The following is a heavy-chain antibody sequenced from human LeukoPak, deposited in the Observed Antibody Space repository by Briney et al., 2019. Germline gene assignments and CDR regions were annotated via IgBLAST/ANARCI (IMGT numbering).Heavy chain of an antibody. CDR1: GFTFSSYS. D-gene: IGHD5-18*01. CDR3: VRGQLWSYYHDY. Sequence: PGGSLRLSCAASGFTFSSYSMHWVRQAPGKGLEWVAVIWYDGSNKYYADSVKGRFTISRDNSKNTLYLQMNSLRAEDTAVYYCVRGQLWSYYHDYWGQGTLVTVSS. V-gene: IGHV3-33*01. J-gene: IGHJ4*02. CDR2: IWYDGSNK.